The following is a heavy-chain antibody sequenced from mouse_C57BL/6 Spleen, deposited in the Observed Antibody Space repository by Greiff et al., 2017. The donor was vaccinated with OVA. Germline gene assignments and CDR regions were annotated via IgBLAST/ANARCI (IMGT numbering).Heavy chain of an antibody. CDR1: GYTFTDYE. CDR2: IDPETGGT. D-gene: IGHD1-1*01. J-gene: IGHJ4*01. Sequence: QVQLQQSGAELVRPGASVTLSCKASGYTFTDYEMHWVKQTPVHGLEWIGAIDPETGGTAYHQKFKGKAILTADKSSSTAYMELRSLTSEDSAVYYCTRGPYYGSRGDYAMDYWGQGTSVTVSS. V-gene: IGHV1-15*01. CDR3: TRGPYYGSRGDYAMDY.